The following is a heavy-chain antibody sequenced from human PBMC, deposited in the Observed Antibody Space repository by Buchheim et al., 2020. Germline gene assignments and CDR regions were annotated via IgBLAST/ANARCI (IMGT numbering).Heavy chain of an antibody. D-gene: IGHD5-12*01. CDR2: ISSSASTI. Sequence: EVQLVESGGGLVQPGGSLRLSCAASGFTFRSFEMNGVRQAPGKGLEWVSYISSSASTIYYADSVKGRFTISRDNAKNSLFLQLNSLRAEDTAVYYCARGGYTYSYTYWGQGTL. J-gene: IGHJ4*02. V-gene: IGHV3-48*03. CDR1: GFTFRSFE. CDR3: ARGGYTYSYTY.